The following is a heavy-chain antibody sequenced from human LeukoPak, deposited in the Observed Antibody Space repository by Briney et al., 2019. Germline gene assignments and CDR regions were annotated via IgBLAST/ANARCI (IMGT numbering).Heavy chain of an antibody. J-gene: IGHJ6*03. CDR1: GFTFSSHW. Sequence: GGSLRLSCEASGFTFSSHWMSWVRQAPGKGLEWVSAISGSGSGGSTYYADSVKGRFTISRDNSKNTLYLQMNSLRAEDTAVYYCAREGVAPTPYYMDVWGKGTTVTVSS. CDR2: ISGSGSGGST. CDR3: AREGVAPTPYYMDV. V-gene: IGHV3-23*01. D-gene: IGHD3-3*01.